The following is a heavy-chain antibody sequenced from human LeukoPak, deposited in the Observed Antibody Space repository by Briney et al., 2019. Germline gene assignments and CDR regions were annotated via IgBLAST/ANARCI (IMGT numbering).Heavy chain of an antibody. D-gene: IGHD3-10*01. CDR1: AVSISSSY. J-gene: IGHJ4*02. CDR2: IYYSGST. CDR3: ARYGSGSSHFDY. V-gene: IGHV4-59*01. Sequence: SETLSLTCTVSAVSISSSYWSWIRQPPGKGLEWIGCIYYSGSTNYNPSLKSRVTISVDTSKNQFSLKLSSVTAADTAVYYCARYGSGSSHFDYGGQGTLVTVSS.